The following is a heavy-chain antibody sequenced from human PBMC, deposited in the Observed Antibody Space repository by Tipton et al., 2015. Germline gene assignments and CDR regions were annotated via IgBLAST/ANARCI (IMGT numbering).Heavy chain of an antibody. J-gene: IGHJ4*02. CDR3: ARDAWAGDSRGFYYIY. CDR2: IDFRGST. Sequence: TLSLTCNVTGGSINRYYWSWVRQPPGMRLEWIGYIDFRGSTEYNPSVKSRVSISVDRSNNQFSLRLNSGTAADTAVYFCARDAWAGDSRGFYYIYWGQGSLVRVSS. CDR1: GGSINRYY. D-gene: IGHD3-22*01. V-gene: IGHV4-59*01.